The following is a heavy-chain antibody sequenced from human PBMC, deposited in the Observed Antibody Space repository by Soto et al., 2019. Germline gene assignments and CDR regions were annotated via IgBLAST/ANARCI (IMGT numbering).Heavy chain of an antibody. Sequence: HPGGSLRLSCAASGFTFSSYWMHWVRQAPGKGLVWVSRINSDGSSTSYADSVKGRFTISRDNAKNTLYLQMNSLRAEDTAVYYCARDSDSATIFGVGTPVDYYYYGMDVWGQGTTVTVSS. CDR1: GFTFSSYW. D-gene: IGHD3-3*01. CDR3: ARDSDSATIFGVGTPVDYYYYGMDV. V-gene: IGHV3-74*01. J-gene: IGHJ6*02. CDR2: INSDGSST.